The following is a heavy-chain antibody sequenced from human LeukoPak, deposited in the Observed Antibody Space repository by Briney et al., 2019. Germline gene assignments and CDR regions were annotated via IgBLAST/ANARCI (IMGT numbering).Heavy chain of an antibody. CDR3: AKASGSYFFDY. Sequence: GGSLRLSCAASGFTFSSYAMTWVRQAPGKGLEWVSAISGSGVSTYYADSVKGRFTISRDNSKNTLYLQMNSLRAEDTAVYYCAKASGSYFFDYWGQGTLVTVSS. D-gene: IGHD1-26*01. V-gene: IGHV3-23*01. J-gene: IGHJ4*02. CDR1: GFTFSSYA. CDR2: ISGSGVST.